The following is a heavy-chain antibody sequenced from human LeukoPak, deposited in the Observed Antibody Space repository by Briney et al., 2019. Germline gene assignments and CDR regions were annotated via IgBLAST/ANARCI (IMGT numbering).Heavy chain of an antibody. Sequence: SVKVSCKASGGTFSSYAISWVRQAPGQGLEWMRRIIPIFGTANYAQKFQGRVTITTDESTSTAYMELSSLRSEDTAVYYCARDMLGIVATPNWFDPWGPGTLVTVSS. D-gene: IGHD5-12*01. J-gene: IGHJ5*02. CDR3: ARDMLGIVATPNWFDP. V-gene: IGHV1-69*05. CDR1: GGTFSSYA. CDR2: IIPIFGTA.